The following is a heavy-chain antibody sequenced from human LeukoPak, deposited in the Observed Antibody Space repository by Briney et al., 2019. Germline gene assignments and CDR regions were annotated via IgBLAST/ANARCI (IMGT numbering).Heavy chain of an antibody. CDR2: IIPILNIT. D-gene: IGHD3-22*01. CDR3: ARDDDRAREIDY. Sequence: SVKVSCKASRGTFSKYAISWVRQAAGQGLEWMGRIIPILNITHYAQKFQGRVTIAADKSTSTAYMELSSLRSEDTAMYYCARDDDRAREIDYWGQGTLVTVSS. J-gene: IGHJ4*02. CDR1: RGTFSKYA. V-gene: IGHV1-69*04.